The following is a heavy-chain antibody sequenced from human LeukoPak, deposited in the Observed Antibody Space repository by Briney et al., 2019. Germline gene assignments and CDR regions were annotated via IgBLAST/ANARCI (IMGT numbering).Heavy chain of an antibody. CDR3: ARGLSSSSWYWFDP. CDR2: ISYDGSNK. V-gene: IGHV3-30*03. J-gene: IGHJ5*02. Sequence: GGSLRLSCAASGFTFSSYSMNWVRQAPGKGLEWVAVISYDGSNKYYADSVKGRFTISRDNSKNTLYLQMNSLRAEDTAVYYCARGLSSSSWYWFDPWGQGTLVTVSS. D-gene: IGHD6-13*01. CDR1: GFTFSSYS.